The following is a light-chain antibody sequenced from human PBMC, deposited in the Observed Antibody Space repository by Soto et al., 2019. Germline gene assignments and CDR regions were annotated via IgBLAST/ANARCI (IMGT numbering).Light chain of an antibody. CDR3: GSWDTSLSLCYV. V-gene: IGLV1-51*01. Sequence: QPVLTQPPSVSAAPGQNVTISCSGTSSNLGNNFVSWYQHLPGTAPKILIYDNVKRPSGIPDRFSGFKSGASATLGITGLQTGDEVDYYCGSWDTSLSLCYVFGTGTKLTVL. CDR2: DNV. CDR1: SSNLGNNF. J-gene: IGLJ1*01.